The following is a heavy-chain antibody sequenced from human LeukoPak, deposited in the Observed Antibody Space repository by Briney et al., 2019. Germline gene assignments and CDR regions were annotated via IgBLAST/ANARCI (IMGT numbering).Heavy chain of an antibody. Sequence: GSLRLSCAASGFTVSSNYMSWVRQPPGKGLEWIGEIYHSGSTNYNPSLKSRVTISVDKSKNQFSLKLSSVTAADTAVYYCARGGGGWHRNLIWGQGTMVTVSS. V-gene: IGHV4-4*02. CDR3: ARGGGGWHRNLI. J-gene: IGHJ3*02. D-gene: IGHD2-15*01. CDR1: GFTVSSNY. CDR2: IYHSGST.